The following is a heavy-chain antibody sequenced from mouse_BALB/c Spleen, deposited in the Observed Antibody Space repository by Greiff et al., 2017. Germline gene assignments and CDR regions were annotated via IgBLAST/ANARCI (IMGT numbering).Heavy chain of an antibody. CDR2: IYPYNGGT. V-gene: IGHV1S29*02. J-gene: IGHJ2*01. Sequence: VQLQQSGPELVKPGASVKISCKASGYTFTDYNMHWVKQSHGKSLEWIGYIYPYNGGTGYNQKFKSKATLTVDNSSSTAYMELRSLTSEDSAVYYCARRGNWYYFDYWGQGTTLTVSS. CDR1: GYTFTDYN. D-gene: IGHD2-1*01. CDR3: ARRGNWYYFDY.